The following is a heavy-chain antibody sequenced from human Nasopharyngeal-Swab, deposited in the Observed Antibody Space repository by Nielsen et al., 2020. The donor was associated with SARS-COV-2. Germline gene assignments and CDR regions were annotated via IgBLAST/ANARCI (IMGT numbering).Heavy chain of an antibody. V-gene: IGHV2-26*01. CDR3: ARMETIAVAGYYYYYGMDV. D-gene: IGHD6-19*01. J-gene: IGHJ6*02. CDR2: IFSNDEK. Sequence: WIRQSPGKALEWLAHIFSNDEKSYSTSLKSRLTISKDTSKSQVVLTMTNMDPVDTATYYCARMETIAVAGYYYYYGMDVWGQGTTVTVSS.